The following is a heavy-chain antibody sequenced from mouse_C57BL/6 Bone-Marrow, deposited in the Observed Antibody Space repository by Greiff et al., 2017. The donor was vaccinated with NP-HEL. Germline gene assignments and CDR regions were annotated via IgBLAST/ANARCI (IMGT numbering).Heavy chain of an antibody. J-gene: IGHJ1*03. CDR1: GYTFTSYG. CDR3: ARGTTVVAIYWYFDV. Sequence: QVQLKQSGAELARPGASVKLSCKASGYTFTSYGISWVKQRTGQGLEWIGEIYPRSGNTYYNEKFKGKATLTADKSSSTAYMELRSLTSEDSAVYFCARGTTVVAIYWYFDVWGTGTTVTVSS. CDR2: IYPRSGNT. D-gene: IGHD1-1*01. V-gene: IGHV1-81*01.